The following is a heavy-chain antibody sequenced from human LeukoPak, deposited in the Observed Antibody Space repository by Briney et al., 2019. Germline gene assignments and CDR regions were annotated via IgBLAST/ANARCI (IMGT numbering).Heavy chain of an antibody. Sequence: SETLSLTCTVSGGSISSYYWSWIRQPPGKGLEWIGYIYYSGSTNYNPSLKSRVTISVDTSKNQFSLKLSSVTAADTAVYYCARDGYYYDSSGYFTNWYFDLWGRGTLVTVSS. V-gene: IGHV4-59*01. CDR1: GGSISSYY. CDR3: ARDGYYYDSSGYFTNWYFDL. J-gene: IGHJ2*01. D-gene: IGHD3-22*01. CDR2: IYYSGST.